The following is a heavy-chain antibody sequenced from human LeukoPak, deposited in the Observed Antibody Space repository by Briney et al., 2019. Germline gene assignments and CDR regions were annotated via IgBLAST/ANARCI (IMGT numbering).Heavy chain of an antibody. V-gene: IGHV4-34*01. D-gene: IGHD1-26*01. J-gene: IGHJ4*02. CDR3: ARVGGGAKAFYYDY. CDR1: GESFSGNF. CDR2: IDHNGIT. Sequence: MSSETLSLTCAVSGESFSGNFWTWIRQSPGKGLEWIGEIDHNGITHYNPSLKSRVAMSVDTTRKRFSLTLTSENAADTAVYYCARVGGGAKAFYYDYWGQGSLVTVSS.